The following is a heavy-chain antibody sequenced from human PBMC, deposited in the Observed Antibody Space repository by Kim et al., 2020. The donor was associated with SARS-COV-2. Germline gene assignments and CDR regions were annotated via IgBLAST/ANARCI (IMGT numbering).Heavy chain of an antibody. D-gene: IGHD5-18*01. CDR2: RYYSWST. V-gene: IGHV4-59*01. J-gene: IGHJ6*01. CDR3: ARDRHGYHYYYYYGLDV. Sequence: SETLSLTCTVSGGSISSYYWSWIRQRPGKGLEWSGYRYYSWSTNYYPSLKSRVTISVYTSKNQYYLKLISVSAADTVVDYCARDRHGYHYYYYYGLDVSG. CDR1: GGSISSYY.